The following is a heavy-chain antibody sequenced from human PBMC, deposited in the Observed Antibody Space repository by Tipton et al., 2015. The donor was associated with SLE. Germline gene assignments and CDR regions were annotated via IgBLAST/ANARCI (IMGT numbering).Heavy chain of an antibody. CDR2: IYHTGNT. CDR3: ARGMNWSNWYFDR. V-gene: IGHV4-4*02. D-gene: IGHD1-1*01. Sequence: TLSLTCTVSGGSISSSNWWNWVRQPPGKGLEWIGEIYHTGNTNYKPSLKSRVTISVDKSKNQFSLRLSSVTAADTAVYYCARGMNWSNWYFDRWGRGTLVTVSS. CDR1: GGSISSSNW. J-gene: IGHJ2*01.